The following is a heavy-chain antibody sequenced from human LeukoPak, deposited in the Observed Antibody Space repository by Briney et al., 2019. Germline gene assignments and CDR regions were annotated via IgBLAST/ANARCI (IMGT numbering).Heavy chain of an antibody. CDR1: GGSISSGDYY. D-gene: IGHD3-16*01. V-gene: IGHV4-30-4*08. J-gene: IGHJ3*02. CDR2: IYYSGST. Sequence: SETLSLTCTVSGGSISSGDYYWSWIRQPPGKGLEWIGYIYYSGSTYYNPSLKSRVTISVDTSKNQFSLKLSSVTAADTAVYYCAIKDFGDAFDIWGQGTTVTVSS. CDR3: AIKDFGDAFDI.